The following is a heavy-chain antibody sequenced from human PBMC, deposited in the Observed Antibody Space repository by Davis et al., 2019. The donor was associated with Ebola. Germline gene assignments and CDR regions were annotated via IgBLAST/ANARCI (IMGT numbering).Heavy chain of an antibody. CDR2: ISPSGASA. V-gene: IGHV1-46*01. Sequence: ASVKVSCKASGHPFITYYLHWVRQAPGQGLEWMGMISPSGASADYAQRFQGRVTMTRDTSTSTAYMELRSLRNDDTAMYYCVKDFWSDDPWGQGTQVTVSS. CDR1: GHPFITYY. J-gene: IGHJ5*02. CDR3: VKDFWSDDP. D-gene: IGHD3-3*01.